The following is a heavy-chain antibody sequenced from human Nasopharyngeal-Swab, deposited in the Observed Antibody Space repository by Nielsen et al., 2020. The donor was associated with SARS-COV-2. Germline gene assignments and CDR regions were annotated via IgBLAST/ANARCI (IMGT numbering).Heavy chain of an antibody. V-gene: IGHV3-43*01. CDR2: IGWGGGGP. J-gene: IGHJ4*02. Sequence: GGSLRLSCAASGFTFDDYSMHWVRQAPGKGLEWVSLIGWGGGGPNYADSVKGRFTISRDNRKDSLYLQMHSLRTGDTALYYCAKDMGSSPTLDYWGRGTLVTVSS. CDR3: AKDMGSSPTLDY. CDR1: GFTFDDYS. D-gene: IGHD6-13*01.